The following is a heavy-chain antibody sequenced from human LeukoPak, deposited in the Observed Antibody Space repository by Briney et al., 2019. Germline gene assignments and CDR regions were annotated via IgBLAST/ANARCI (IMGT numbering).Heavy chain of an antibody. CDR1: GFAFDGYL. D-gene: IGHD2-2*01. CDR2: VNGKSAST. J-gene: IGHJ4*02. CDR3: ATGYIVVVPAAISY. Sequence: ASVKVSCKTSGFAFDGYLIHWVRQAPGQGLEWMGWVNGKSASTVIAQKFKGRVTMTIDTTTTTAYMDANRLKSDDTAVYYCATGYIVVVPAAISYWGQGTLVTVSS. V-gene: IGHV1-2*02.